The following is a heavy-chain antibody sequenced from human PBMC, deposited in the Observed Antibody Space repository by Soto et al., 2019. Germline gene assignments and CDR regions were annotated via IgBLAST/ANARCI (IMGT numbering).Heavy chain of an antibody. V-gene: IGHV3-23*01. CDR1: GFTFSNYA. Sequence: EVQLLESGGGLVQPGGSLRLSCAVSGFTFSNYAMSWVRQAPGKGLEWVSAIIGSGGNTFHVDSVKGRFTISRDNSKNTLYLQMTSLRAEDTAVYYCAKSSASYYVYNYMDVWGKGTTVTVSS. CDR2: IIGSGGNT. CDR3: AKSSASYYVYNYMDV. D-gene: IGHD6-6*01. J-gene: IGHJ6*03.